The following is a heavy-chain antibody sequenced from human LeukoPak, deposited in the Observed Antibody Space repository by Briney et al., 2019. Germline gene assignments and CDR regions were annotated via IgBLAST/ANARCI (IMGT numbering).Heavy chain of an antibody. Sequence: LSLTCTVSGGSISSYYWSWIRQPPGKGLEWVSYISSSSSTIYYADSVKGRFTISRDNSKNTLYLQMNSLRAEDTAVYYCASESSGRLSDAFDIWGQGTMVTVSS. J-gene: IGHJ3*02. CDR1: GGSISSYY. CDR2: ISSSSSTI. CDR3: ASESSGRLSDAFDI. V-gene: IGHV3-11*01. D-gene: IGHD6-19*01.